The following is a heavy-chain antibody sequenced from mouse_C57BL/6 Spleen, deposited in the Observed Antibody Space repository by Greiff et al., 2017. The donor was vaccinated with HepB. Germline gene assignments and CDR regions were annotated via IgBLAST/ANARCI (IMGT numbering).Heavy chain of an antibody. CDR3: ARGSSYDYYAMDY. D-gene: IGHD1-1*01. V-gene: IGHV1-42*01. Sequence: EVQLQQSGPELVKPGASVKISCKASGYSFTGYYMNWVKQSPEKSLEWIGEINPSTGGTTYNQKFKAKATVTVDKSSSTAYMQLKSLTSEDSAVYYWARGSSYDYYAMDYWGQGTSVTVSS. CDR2: INPSTGGT. CDR1: GYSFTGYY. J-gene: IGHJ4*01.